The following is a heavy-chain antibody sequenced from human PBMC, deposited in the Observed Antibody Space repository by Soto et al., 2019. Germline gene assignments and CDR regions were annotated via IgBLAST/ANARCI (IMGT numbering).Heavy chain of an antibody. CDR3: ARARYYYAIGAFDI. Sequence: EASAKVSCKASGGTFSSYAISWVRQAPGQGLEWMGGITPIFGTANYAQKFQGRVTITADESTSTAYMELSSLRSEDTAVYYCARARYYYAIGAFDICGQGTMVTRSS. CDR1: GGTFSSYA. D-gene: IGHD3-10*01. J-gene: IGHJ3*02. CDR2: ITPIFGTA. V-gene: IGHV1-69*01.